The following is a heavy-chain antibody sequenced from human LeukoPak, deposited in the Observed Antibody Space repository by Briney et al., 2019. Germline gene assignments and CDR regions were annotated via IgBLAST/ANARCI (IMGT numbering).Heavy chain of an antibody. CDR2: INPSGDYT. CDR1: EYTFSSYY. J-gene: IGHJ4*02. D-gene: IGHD1-26*01. Sequence: ASMKLSCKASEYTFSSYYMHWVRQAPGQGLEWMGIINPSGDYTRYAQNFQGRVTMTRDTYTSTVYMELSSLRSEDTAVYFCAKDSGSFSADYWGQGTLVTVSS. CDR3: AKDSGSFSADY. V-gene: IGHV1-46*01.